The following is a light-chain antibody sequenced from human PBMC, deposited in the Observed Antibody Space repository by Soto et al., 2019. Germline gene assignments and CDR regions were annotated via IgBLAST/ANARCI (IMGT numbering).Light chain of an antibody. J-gene: IGKJ4*01. Sequence: IQMTQSPSSLSASVGDRVTITCRASQSISSYLNWYQQKPGKAPKRLIYAASSLQSGVPSRFSGRKSGTQFTLTIDSLQPEDFATYYCQQVKTYPRTFGGETKVDI. V-gene: IGKV1-17*01. CDR2: AAS. CDR3: QQVKTYPRT. CDR1: QSISSY.